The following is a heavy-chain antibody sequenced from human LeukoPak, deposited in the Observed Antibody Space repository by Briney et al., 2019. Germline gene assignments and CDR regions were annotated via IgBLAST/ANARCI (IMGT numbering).Heavy chain of an antibody. CDR2: IYTSGST. V-gene: IGHV4-61*02. J-gene: IGHJ4*02. CDR1: GGSISSGSYY. D-gene: IGHD3-10*01. CDR3: AREGYYGSGYPFDY. Sequence: SETLSLTCTVSGGSISSGSYYWSWIRQPAVKGLEWIGRIYTSGSTNYNPSLKSRVTISVDTSKNQFSLKLSSVTAADTAVYYCAREGYYGSGYPFDYWGQGTLVTVSS.